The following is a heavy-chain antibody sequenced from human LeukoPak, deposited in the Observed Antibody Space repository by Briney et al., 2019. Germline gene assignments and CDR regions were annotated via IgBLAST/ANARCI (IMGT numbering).Heavy chain of an antibody. CDR2: IHYSGTPT. Sequence: SETLPLTCSVYGASITSGRYYWGWMRQAPGKGLEWIGTIHYSGTPTFYNPSLESRVSLFSDTSRNDFSLRLRSVTAADTAVYYCAAGGDDAKAGYWGQGTLVTVSS. D-gene: IGHD3-16*01. V-gene: IGHV4-39*02. CDR1: GASITSGRYY. J-gene: IGHJ4*02. CDR3: AAGGDDAKAGY.